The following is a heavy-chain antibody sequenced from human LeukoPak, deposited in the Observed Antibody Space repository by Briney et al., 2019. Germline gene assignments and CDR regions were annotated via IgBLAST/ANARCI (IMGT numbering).Heavy chain of an antibody. CDR1: RFTSSTFE. J-gene: IGHJ4*02. CDR2: ISRIGTTI. CDR3: ARDRRERRRFDY. D-gene: IGHD1-26*01. Sequence: GRSRRPSSVASRFTSSTFEMNWVSQAPRKVREWDSSISRIGTTINYADSMKGRLTISRDQAKKSLYLQVNSVRATDPAVSDCARDRRERRRFDYRGQGTLVTVSS. V-gene: IGHV3-48*03.